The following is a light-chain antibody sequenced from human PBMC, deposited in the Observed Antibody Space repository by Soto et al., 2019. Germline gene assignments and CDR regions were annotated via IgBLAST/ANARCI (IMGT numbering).Light chain of an antibody. CDR3: GSHRSDNTYV. CDR1: SGDVARYNR. J-gene: IGLJ1*01. CDR2: DVG. V-gene: IGLV2-14*01. Sequence: QSVLTQPASVSGSPGQSITISCTGSSGDVARYNRVSWYQHHPGKAPRLIIYDVGSSVVSHRFSGSRSGDAASLTISGLQAEDEADYYCGSHRSDNTYVFGTGTKVTVL.